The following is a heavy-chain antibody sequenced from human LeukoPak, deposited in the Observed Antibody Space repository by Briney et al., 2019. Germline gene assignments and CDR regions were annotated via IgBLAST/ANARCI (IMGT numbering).Heavy chain of an antibody. Sequence: SETLSLTCTVSGGSISSYYWSWIRQPPGKGLGWIGYIYYSGSTNYNPSLKSRVTISVDTSKNQFSLKLSSVTAADTAVYYCARAVLRYFDWLGGSNWFDPWGQGTLVTVTS. CDR3: ARAVLRYFDWLGGSNWFDP. CDR2: IYYSGST. V-gene: IGHV4-59*01. CDR1: GGSISSYY. D-gene: IGHD3-9*01. J-gene: IGHJ5*02.